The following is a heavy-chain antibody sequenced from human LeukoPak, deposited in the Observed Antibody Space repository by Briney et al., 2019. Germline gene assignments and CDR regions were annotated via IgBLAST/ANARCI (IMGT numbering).Heavy chain of an antibody. D-gene: IGHD6-13*01. J-gene: IGHJ6*03. CDR2: ISADNGKT. CDR3: ARAIGSSSWYNHLGVYYYYYMDV. Sequence: ASVKVSCKASGYTFTSYGISWVRQAPGQGLEWMGWISADNGKTNYAQKLQGRVTMTTDTSTTTAYMELRSLRSDDTAVYYCARAIGSSSWYNHLGVYYYYYMDVWGKGTTVTASS. V-gene: IGHV1-18*01. CDR1: GYTFTSYG.